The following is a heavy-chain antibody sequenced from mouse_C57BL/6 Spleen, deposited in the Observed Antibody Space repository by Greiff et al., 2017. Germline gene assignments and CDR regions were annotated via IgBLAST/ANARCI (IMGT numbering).Heavy chain of an antibody. CDR2: IDPETGGT. Sequence: QVQLKQSGAELVRPGASVTLSCKASGYTFTDYEMHWVKQTPVHGLEWIGAIDPETGGTAYNQKFKGKAILTADKSSSTAYMELRSLTSEDSAVYYCTRVRDYDDGAGYYFDYWGHGTTLTVSS. V-gene: IGHV1-15*01. J-gene: IGHJ2*01. CDR3: TRVRDYDDGAGYYFDY. D-gene: IGHD2-4*01. CDR1: GYTFTDYE.